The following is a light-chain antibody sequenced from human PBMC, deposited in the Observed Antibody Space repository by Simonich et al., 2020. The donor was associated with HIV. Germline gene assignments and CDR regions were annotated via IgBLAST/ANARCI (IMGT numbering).Light chain of an antibody. CDR3: QQYNAWPT. CDR1: QSISSN. J-gene: IGKJ4*01. Sequence: EIVMTQFPATLSVSPGERATLSCTASQSISSNLAWYQQKPGQAPRLLIYGASTRATGIPARFSGSGSGTDFTLTISSMQSEDFAVYYCQQYNAWPTFGGGTKVEIK. CDR2: GAS. V-gene: IGKV3-15*01.